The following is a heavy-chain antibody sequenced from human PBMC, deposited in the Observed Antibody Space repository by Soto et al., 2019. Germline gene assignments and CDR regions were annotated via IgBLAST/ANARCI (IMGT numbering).Heavy chain of an antibody. CDR3: ARETRFLEWLLPEGYYGMDV. D-gene: IGHD3-3*01. J-gene: IGHJ6*02. Sequence: ASVKVSCKASGYTFTGYYMHWVRQAPGRGLEWMGWINPNSGGTNYAQKFQGRVTMTRDTSISTAYMELSRLRSDDTAVYYCARETRFLEWLLPEGYYGMDVWGQGTTVTVSS. V-gene: IGHV1-2*02. CDR1: GYTFTGYY. CDR2: INPNSGGT.